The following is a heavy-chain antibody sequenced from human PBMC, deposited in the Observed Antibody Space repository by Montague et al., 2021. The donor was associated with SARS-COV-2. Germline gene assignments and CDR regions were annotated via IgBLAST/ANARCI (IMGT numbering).Heavy chain of an antibody. CDR2: IYHSGST. Sequence: SETLSLTCVVSGGSISTSNWWTWVRQPPGRGLEWVGEIYHSGSTNYKPSLKSRVTISVDKSRNQFSLRLTSVTAADTAVYYCAREGSGRSHLAYWGQGTLVTVSS. D-gene: IGHD2-15*01. CDR3: AREGSGRSHLAY. J-gene: IGHJ4*02. CDR1: GGSISTSNW. V-gene: IGHV4-4*02.